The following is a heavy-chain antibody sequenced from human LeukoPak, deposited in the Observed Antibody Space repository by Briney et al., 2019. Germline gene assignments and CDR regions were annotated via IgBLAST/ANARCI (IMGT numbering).Heavy chain of an antibody. Sequence: ASVRVSFKASGYTFTVYYMHWGRQAPGEGGERMGWINPNSGGTNYTQKFQRRLPMPRHTSISTAYMELSRLRSDHTAVYYCARDKDEYQLLVFGMAVWGQGPTVTVSS. CDR3: ARDKDEYQLLVFGMAV. V-gene: IGHV1-2*02. CDR1: GYTFTVYY. D-gene: IGHD2-2*01. J-gene: IGHJ6*02. CDR2: INPNSGGT.